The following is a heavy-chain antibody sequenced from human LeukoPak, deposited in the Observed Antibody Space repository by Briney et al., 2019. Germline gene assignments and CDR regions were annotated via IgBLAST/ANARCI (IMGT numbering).Heavy chain of an antibody. V-gene: IGHV4-59*08. CDR3: ARHAAFAEYQSHLTHFDY. CDR1: GGSISSYY. D-gene: IGHD2-2*01. Sequence: SETLSLTCTVSGGSISSYYWSWIRQPPGKRLEWIVYIYHSGSTNYNSSLKRRVTISVDTSKNQFSLKLSSVTAADTAVYYCARHAAFAEYQSHLTHFDYWGQGTLVTVSS. J-gene: IGHJ4*02. CDR2: IYHSGST.